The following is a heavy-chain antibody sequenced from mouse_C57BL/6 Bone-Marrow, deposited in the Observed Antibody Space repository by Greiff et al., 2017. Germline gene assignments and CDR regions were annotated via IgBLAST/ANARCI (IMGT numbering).Heavy chain of an antibody. CDR2: IYPGSGST. CDR1: GYTFTSYW. CDR3: ARPVPYFDV. D-gene: IGHD1-1*01. J-gene: IGHJ1*03. V-gene: IGHV1-55*01. Sequence: QVQLKQPGAELVKPGASVQMSCKASGYTFTSYWITWVKQRPGQGLEWIGDIYPGSGSTNYNEKFKSKATLTVDTSSSTAYMQLSSLTSEDSAVYYCARPVPYFDVWGTGTTVTVSS.